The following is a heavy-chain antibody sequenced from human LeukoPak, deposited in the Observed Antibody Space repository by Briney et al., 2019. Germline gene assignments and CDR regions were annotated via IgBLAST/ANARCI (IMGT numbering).Heavy chain of an antibody. D-gene: IGHD5-18*01. Sequence: GGSLRLSCAASGFTFSSYEMNWVRQAPGKGLEWVSYISSSGSTIYYADSVKGRFTISRDNAKNSLYLQMNSLRAEDTAVYYCARDTSTAMPSVFDYWGQGTLVTVSS. J-gene: IGHJ4*02. CDR2: ISSSGSTI. V-gene: IGHV3-48*03. CDR3: ARDTSTAMPSVFDY. CDR1: GFTFSSYE.